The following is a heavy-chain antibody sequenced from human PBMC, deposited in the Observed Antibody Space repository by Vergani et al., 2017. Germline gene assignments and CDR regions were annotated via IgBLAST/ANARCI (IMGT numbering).Heavy chain of an antibody. V-gene: IGHV3-53*01. Sequence: EVQLVESGGGLIQPGGSLRLSCAASGFTVSSNYMSWVRQAPGKGLGWVSVIYSGGSTYYADSVKGRFTISRDNSKNTLYLQMNSLRAEDTAVYYCARDSIAAAGSDYYGMDVWGQGTTVTVSS. J-gene: IGHJ6*02. CDR2: IYSGGST. D-gene: IGHD6-13*01. CDR3: ARDSIAAAGSDYYGMDV. CDR1: GFTVSSNY.